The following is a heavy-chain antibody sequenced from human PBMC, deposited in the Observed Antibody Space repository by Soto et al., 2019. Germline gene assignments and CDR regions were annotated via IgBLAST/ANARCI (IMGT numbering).Heavy chain of an antibody. D-gene: IGHD3-22*01. CDR3: ARGTTMIVVVRGGWFDP. Sequence: QVQLVQSGAEVKKPGSSVKVSCKASGGTFSSYAISWVRQAPGQGLEWMGGIIPIFGTANYAQKFQGRVTITADESTSTVYMELSSLRSEDTAVYYCARGTTMIVVVRGGWFDPWGQGTLVTVSS. J-gene: IGHJ5*02. CDR1: GGTFSSYA. CDR2: IIPIFGTA. V-gene: IGHV1-69*01.